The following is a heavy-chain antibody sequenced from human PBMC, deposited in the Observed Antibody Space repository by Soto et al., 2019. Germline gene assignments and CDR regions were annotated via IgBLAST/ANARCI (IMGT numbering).Heavy chain of an antibody. Sequence: ASVKVSCKASGYTFTSYGISWVRQAPGQGLEWMGWIGVHNGNTKYAQTLQARVTMTPDTITRIAYMELRSLRSDDTAVYYCARHLISYANSVLAFSTYWRQGTLGTIS. CDR3: ARHLISYANSVLAFSTY. CDR1: GYTFTSYG. J-gene: IGHJ4*02. V-gene: IGHV1-18*01. CDR2: IGVHNGNT. D-gene: IGHD1-26*01.